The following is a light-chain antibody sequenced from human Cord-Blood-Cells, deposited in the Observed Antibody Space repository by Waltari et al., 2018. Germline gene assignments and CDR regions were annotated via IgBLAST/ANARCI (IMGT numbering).Light chain of an antibody. V-gene: IGLV2-11*01. CDR2: DVS. Sequence: QSALTQPRSVLGPPGQSVTISCTGTSSAVGGYIHVSWYQQHPGKAPKLMIYDVSKRPSGVPDRFSGSKSGNTASRTISGRQAEDEADYYCCSYAGSYTLVFGGGTKLTVL. CDR1: SSAVGGYIH. CDR3: CSYAGSYTLV. J-gene: IGLJ2*01.